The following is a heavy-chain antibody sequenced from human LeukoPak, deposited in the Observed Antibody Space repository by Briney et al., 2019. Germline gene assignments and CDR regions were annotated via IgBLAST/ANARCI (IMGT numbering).Heavy chain of an antibody. CDR1: GFTFSSYS. CDR3: ARDRNTGSSYENLFEY. D-gene: IGHD1-26*01. Sequence: GGSLRLACAASGFTFSSYSMTWVRQAAGEGLEWVSVMGGSGAGTYYADSVKGRFAISRDNAKNTLSLQMNSLSAEDTSVYYCARDRNTGSSYENLFEYWGQGSLVTVSS. J-gene: IGHJ4*02. V-gene: IGHV3-23*01. CDR2: MGGSGAGT.